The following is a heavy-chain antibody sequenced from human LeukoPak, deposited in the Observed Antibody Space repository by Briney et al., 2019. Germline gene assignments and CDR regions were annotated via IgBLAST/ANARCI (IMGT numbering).Heavy chain of an antibody. CDR1: GYSFTSYW. V-gene: IGHV5-51*01. D-gene: IGHD3-22*01. CDR3: ARRSGSYYYDSSGYYHYFDY. CDR2: IYPGDSDT. Sequence: GESLKISCKGSGYSFTSYWIGWVRQMPGKGLEWMGIIYPGDSDTRYSPSFQSQVTISADKSISTAYLQWSSLKASDTAMYYCARRSGSYYYDSSGYYHYFDYWGQGALVTVSS. J-gene: IGHJ4*02.